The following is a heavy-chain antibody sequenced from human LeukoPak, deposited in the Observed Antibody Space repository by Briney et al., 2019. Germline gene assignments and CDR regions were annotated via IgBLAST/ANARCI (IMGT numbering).Heavy chain of an antibody. V-gene: IGHV4-34*01. CDR1: GGSFSGYY. J-gene: IGHJ4*02. Sequence: SETLSLTCAVYGGSFSGYYWSWIRQPPGKGLEWIGEINRSGSTNYNPSLKSRVTISVDTSKNQFSLKLSSVTAADTAVYYCARTRGPPDYWGQGTLVTVSS. CDR3: ARTRGPPDY. CDR2: INRSGST.